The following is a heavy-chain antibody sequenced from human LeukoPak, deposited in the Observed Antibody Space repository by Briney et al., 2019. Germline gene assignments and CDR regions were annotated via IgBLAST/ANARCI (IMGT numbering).Heavy chain of an antibody. CDR1: GYSFTNYW. V-gene: IGHV1-18*04. CDR3: ARVMDGYYFRGGQYYYYYMDV. CDR2: ISAYNGNT. J-gene: IGHJ6*03. D-gene: IGHD3-3*01. Sequence: GESLKISCKGSGYSFTNYWIGWVRQAPGQGLEWMGWISAYNGNTNYAQKLQGRVTMTTDTSTSTAYMELRSLRSDDTAVYYCARVMDGYYFRGGQYYYYYMDVWGKGTTVTISS.